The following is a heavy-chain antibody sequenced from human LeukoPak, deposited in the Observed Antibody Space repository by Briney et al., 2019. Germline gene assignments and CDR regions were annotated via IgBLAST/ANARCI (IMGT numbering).Heavy chain of an antibody. CDR2: IKQDGSEK. D-gene: IGHD3-22*01. V-gene: IGHV3-7*04. J-gene: IGHJ4*02. CDR3: ARGGHYYDSSGYYPDY. CDR1: GFTFSSYW. Sequence: GGSLRLSCAASGFTFSSYWMSWVRQAPGKGLEWVANIKQDGSEKYNVDSVKGRFTISRDNAKNSLYLQMNSLRAEDTAVYYCARGGHYYDSSGYYPDYWGQGTLVTVSS.